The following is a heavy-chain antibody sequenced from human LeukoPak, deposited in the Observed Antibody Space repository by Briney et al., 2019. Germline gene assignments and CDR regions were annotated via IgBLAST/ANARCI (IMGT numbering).Heavy chain of an antibody. Sequence: SETLSLTCTVSGGSISSSSYYWGWIRQPPGKGLEWIGSIHYSGRTYYNPSLKSRVTISLDTSKNQFSLKLSSVTAADTAVYYCARGSSPFDYWGQGTLVTVSS. V-gene: IGHV4-39*07. J-gene: IGHJ4*02. CDR1: GGSISSSSYY. CDR2: IHYSGRT. CDR3: ARGSSPFDY.